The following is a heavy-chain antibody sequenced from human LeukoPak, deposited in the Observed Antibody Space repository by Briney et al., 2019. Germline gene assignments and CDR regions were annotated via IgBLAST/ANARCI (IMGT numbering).Heavy chain of an antibody. V-gene: IGHV1-8*01. Sequence: ASVKVSCKASGYTFTSYDINWVRQATGQGLEWMGWMNPNSGNTGYAQKFQGRVTMTRNTSISTAYMELSSLRSGDTAVYYCARGIPPYYDILTGYYTHDYWGQGTLVTVSS. J-gene: IGHJ4*02. CDR2: MNPNSGNT. D-gene: IGHD3-9*01. CDR3: ARGIPPYYDILTGYYTHDY. CDR1: GYTFTSYD.